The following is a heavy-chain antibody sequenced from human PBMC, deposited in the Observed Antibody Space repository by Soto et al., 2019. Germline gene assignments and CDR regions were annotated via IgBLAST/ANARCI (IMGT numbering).Heavy chain of an antibody. CDR1: GGSISSSSYY. CDR2: IYYSGST. D-gene: IGHD1-1*01. J-gene: IGHJ6*03. V-gene: IGHV4-39*01. Sequence: SETLSLTCTVSGGSISSSSYYWGWIRQPPGKGLEWIGSIYYSGSTYYNPSLKSRVTISVDTSKNQFSLKLSSVTAADTAVYYCARHGSLGPTTWSYYYYYMDVWGKGTTVTVSS. CDR3: ARHGSLGPTTWSYYYYYMDV.